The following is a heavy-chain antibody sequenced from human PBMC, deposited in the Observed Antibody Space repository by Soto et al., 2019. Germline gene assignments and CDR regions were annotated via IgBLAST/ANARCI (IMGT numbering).Heavy chain of an antibody. Sequence: QVQLVESGGGVVQPGRSLRLSCAASGFTFSSYGMHWVRQAPGKGLEWVAVISYDGSNKYYADSVKGRFTISRDNSKNTLYLQMNSPRAEDTAVYYCAKVRITGTRRYYYYLDVWGKGTTVTVSS. V-gene: IGHV3-30*18. J-gene: IGHJ6*03. CDR1: GFTFSSYG. CDR3: AKVRITGTRRYYYYLDV. D-gene: IGHD1-7*01. CDR2: ISYDGSNK.